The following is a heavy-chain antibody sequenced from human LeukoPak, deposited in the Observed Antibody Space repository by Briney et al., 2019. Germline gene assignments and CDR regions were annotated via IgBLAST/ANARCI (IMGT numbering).Heavy chain of an antibody. CDR1: GYTFTSYG. J-gene: IGHJ4*02. CDR3: ARGRAGAGYCSGGSCYFDY. D-gene: IGHD2-15*01. CDR2: ISAYNGNT. Sequence: ASVKVSCKASGYTFTSYGISWVRQAPGQGLEWMGWISAYNGNTNYAQKLQGRVTMTTDTYTSTAYMELRSLRSDDTAVYYCARGRAGAGYCSGGSCYFDYWGQGTLVTVSS. V-gene: IGHV1-18*01.